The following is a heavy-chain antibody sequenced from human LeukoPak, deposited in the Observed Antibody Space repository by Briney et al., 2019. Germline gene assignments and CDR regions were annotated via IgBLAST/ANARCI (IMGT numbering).Heavy chain of an antibody. CDR2: VYYTVCT. J-gene: IGHJ5*02. Sequence: SETLSLTCTVSGGSITSYTHYWGWIRQPPGKGLEWIATVYYTVCTYYNPSLKIRVTISIDTSRNHFSLKLTSVIAADTAMYYCVSNSSSSPWFDPWGQGTLVTVSS. V-gene: IGHV4-39*02. CDR1: GGSITSYTHY. CDR3: VSNSSSSPWFDP. D-gene: IGHD6-6*01.